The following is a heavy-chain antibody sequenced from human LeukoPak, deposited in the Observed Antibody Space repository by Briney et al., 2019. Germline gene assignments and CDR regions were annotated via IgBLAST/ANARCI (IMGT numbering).Heavy chain of an antibody. J-gene: IGHJ4*02. D-gene: IGHD5-12*01. CDR1: GGTFSSYA. CDR3: ARGTVATTLRFNFDY. Sequence: SVKVSRKASGGTFSSYAISWVRQAPGQGLEWMGGIIPIFGTANYAQKFQGRVTITTDESTSTAYMELSSLRSEDTAVYYCARGTVATTLRFNFDYWGQGTLVTVSS. V-gene: IGHV1-69*05. CDR2: IIPIFGTA.